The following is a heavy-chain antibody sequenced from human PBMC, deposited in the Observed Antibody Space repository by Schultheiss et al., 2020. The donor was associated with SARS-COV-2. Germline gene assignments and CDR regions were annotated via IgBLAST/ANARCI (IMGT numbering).Heavy chain of an antibody. D-gene: IGHD2-21*02. V-gene: IGHV1-69*13. CDR1: GGTFSSYA. J-gene: IGHJ6*02. Sequence: SVKVSCKASGGTFSSYAISWVRQAPGQGLEWMGGIIPIFGTANYAQKFQGRVTITADESTSTAYMELSSLRSEDTAVYYCARLWVTAIHYYYYGMDVWGQGTTVTVSS. CDR2: IIPIFGTA. CDR3: ARLWVTAIHYYYYGMDV.